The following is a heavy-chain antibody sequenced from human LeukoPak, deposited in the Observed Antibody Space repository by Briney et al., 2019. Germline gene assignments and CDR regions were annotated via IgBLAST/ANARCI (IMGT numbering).Heavy chain of an antibody. CDR1: GYTFTGYY. Sequence: ASVTVSCKASGYTFTGYYMHWVRQAPGQGLEWMGRINPNSGGTNYAQKFQGRVTMTRDTSISTAYMELSRQRSGDTAVYYCAREGGYDSSGYYYGSLVYWGQGTLVTVSS. J-gene: IGHJ4*02. CDR3: AREGGYDSSGYYYGSLVY. V-gene: IGHV1-2*06. D-gene: IGHD3-22*01. CDR2: INPNSGGT.